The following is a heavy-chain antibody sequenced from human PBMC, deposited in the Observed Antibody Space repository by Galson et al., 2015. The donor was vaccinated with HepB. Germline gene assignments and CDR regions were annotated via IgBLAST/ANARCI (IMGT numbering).Heavy chain of an antibody. CDR2: LYYSGST. D-gene: IGHD4-17*01. V-gene: IGHV4-59*01. CDR3: ARGGMSTVTDY. J-gene: IGHJ4*02. Sequence: SETLSLTCTASGSSIRSYYWSWIRQPPGKGLEWIGYLYYSGSTNYNPSLKSRVTISVDTSKNQFSLNLRSVTAADTAVYYCARGGMSTVTDYWGQGTLVTVSS. CDR1: GSSIRSYY.